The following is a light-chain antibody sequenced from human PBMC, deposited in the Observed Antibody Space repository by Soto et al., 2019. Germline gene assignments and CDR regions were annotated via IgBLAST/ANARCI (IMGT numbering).Light chain of an antibody. Sequence: IVVTQSPGTLSLSPGERATLSCRASQSVSSSYLAWYQQRPGQAPRLLIYGASSRATGIPDRFSGSGSGTDFTLTISRLGPEDFAVYYCQQYGSSPPAYTFGQGTKLEIK. V-gene: IGKV3-20*01. CDR1: QSVSSSY. J-gene: IGKJ2*01. CDR2: GAS. CDR3: QQYGSSPPAYT.